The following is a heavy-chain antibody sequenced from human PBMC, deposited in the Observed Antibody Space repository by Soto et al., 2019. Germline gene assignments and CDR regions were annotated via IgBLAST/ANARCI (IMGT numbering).Heavy chain of an antibody. V-gene: IGHV3-30*18. Sequence: RLSCEVSGFNFSTYDMHWVRQAPGQGLEWVAVISYDGSKKYYAESAKGRFSISRDNSKNTLYLQMNSPRAEDTAVYYCAKEGTVKKPVEYYYSDMDVWGQGTTVTVSS. J-gene: IGHJ6*02. CDR3: AKEGTVKKPVEYYYSDMDV. D-gene: IGHD4-17*01. CDR1: GFNFSTYD. CDR2: ISYDGSKK.